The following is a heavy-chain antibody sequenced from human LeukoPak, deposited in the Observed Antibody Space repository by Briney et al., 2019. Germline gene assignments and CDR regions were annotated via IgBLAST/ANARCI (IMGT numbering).Heavy chain of an antibody. CDR2: ISGYNGNT. CDR1: GYTFTSYG. CDR3: ARSRSSDYASSAADY. D-gene: IGHD4-17*01. V-gene: IGHV1-18*01. J-gene: IGHJ4*02. Sequence: ASVTVSRKASGYTFTSYGITWVRQAPGQGLEWMGWISGYNGNTNYAQKFQGRVTMTTDTSTNTAYMELRSLRSDDTAVYYCARSRSSDYASSAADYWGQGTLVTVSS.